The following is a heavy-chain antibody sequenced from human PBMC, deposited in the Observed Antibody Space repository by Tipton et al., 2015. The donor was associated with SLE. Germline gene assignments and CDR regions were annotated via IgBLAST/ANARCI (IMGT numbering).Heavy chain of an antibody. Sequence: TLSLTCTVSGGSISGYYWSWIRQPPGKGLEWIGYISYSGSTKYNPSLKSRVTMSVDTSKNQFSLKLSSVTAADTALYFCARCPRFYDSSGYYRIDAFEIWGQGTEVTVST. CDR1: GGSISGYY. J-gene: IGHJ3*02. CDR3: ARCPRFYDSSGYYRIDAFEI. CDR2: ISYSGST. D-gene: IGHD3-22*01. V-gene: IGHV4-59*01.